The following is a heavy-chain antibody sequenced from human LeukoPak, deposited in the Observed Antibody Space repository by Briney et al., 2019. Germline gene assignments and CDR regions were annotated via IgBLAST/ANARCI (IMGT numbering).Heavy chain of an antibody. CDR1: GGYIGSYY. CDR3: AREGDYGDYSKSFYYMDV. Sequence: SETLSLTCTVSGGYIGSYYWSWIRQSAGKGLEWIGRIHTSENTDYNPSLKSRVTMSVDMSTSQFSLRLTSVAAADTAVYYCAREGDYGDYSKSFYYMDVWGKGTTATVSS. D-gene: IGHD4-17*01. J-gene: IGHJ6*03. CDR2: IHTSENT. V-gene: IGHV4-4*07.